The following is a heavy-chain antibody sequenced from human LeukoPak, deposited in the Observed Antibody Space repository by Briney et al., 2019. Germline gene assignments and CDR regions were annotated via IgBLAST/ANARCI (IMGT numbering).Heavy chain of an antibody. D-gene: IGHD6-6*01. J-gene: IGHJ6*02. Sequence: SETLSLTCAVSGGSISSSNWWSWVRQPPGKGLEWIGEIYHSGSTNYNPSLKSRVTIPVDKSKNQFSLKLSSVTAADTALYYCARVGLSSSGTHYYYGMDVWGQGTTVTVSS. CDR1: GGSISSSNW. CDR3: ARVGLSSSGTHYYYGMDV. V-gene: IGHV4-4*02. CDR2: IYHSGST.